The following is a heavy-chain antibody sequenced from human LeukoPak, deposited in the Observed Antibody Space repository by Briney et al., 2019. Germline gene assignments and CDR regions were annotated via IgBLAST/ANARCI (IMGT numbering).Heavy chain of an antibody. D-gene: IGHD6-13*01. CDR3: ARDWGAAGLWDY. CDR1: AITFSNSW. V-gene: IGHV3-7*01. Sequence: SGGSLRLSCTASAITFSNSWMSWVRQAPGKGLEWVANIKEGGSETNYVDSVKGRFTISRDNAKNSLFLQMNSLRGEDTAIYYCARDWGAAGLWDYWGQGTLVTVSS. J-gene: IGHJ4*02. CDR2: IKEGGSET.